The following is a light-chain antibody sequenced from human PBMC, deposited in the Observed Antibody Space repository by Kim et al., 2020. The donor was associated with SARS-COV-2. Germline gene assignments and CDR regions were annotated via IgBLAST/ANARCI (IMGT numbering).Light chain of an antibody. J-gene: IGLJ1*01. Sequence: QSVLTQPPSVSGAPGQRVTISCTGSRSNIGAGYDVHWYQQLPGTAPKLLIYGNSNRPSGVPDRFSGSNSGTSASLAITGLQAEDEADYYCQSYDSSLRGVFGTGTKVTVL. V-gene: IGLV1-40*01. CDR2: GNS. CDR3: QSYDSSLRGV. CDR1: RSNIGAGYD.